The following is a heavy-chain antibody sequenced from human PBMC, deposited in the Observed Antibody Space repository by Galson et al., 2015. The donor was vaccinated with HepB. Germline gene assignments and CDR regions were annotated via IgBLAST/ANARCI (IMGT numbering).Heavy chain of an antibody. Sequence: SLRLSCAASGSTFSSYSMNWVRQAPGKGLEWVSSISSSSSYIYYADSVKGRFTISRDNAKNSLYLQMNSLRAEDTAVYYCARDRWELPREVVFFDYWGQGTLVTVSS. CDR2: ISSSSSYI. CDR3: ARDRWELPREVVFFDY. J-gene: IGHJ4*02. D-gene: IGHD1-26*01. V-gene: IGHV3-21*01. CDR1: GSTFSSYS.